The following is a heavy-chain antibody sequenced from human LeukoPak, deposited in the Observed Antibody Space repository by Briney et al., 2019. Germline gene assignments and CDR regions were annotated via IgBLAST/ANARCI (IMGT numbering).Heavy chain of an antibody. V-gene: IGHV3-23*01. D-gene: IGHD6-13*01. J-gene: IGHJ4*02. CDR3: ARKRAGYSSSWPLDY. Sequence: PGGSLRLSCAASGFTFSSYAMSWVRQAPGKGLEWVSAISGSGGSTYYADSVKGRFTISRDNSKNTLYLQMNSLRAEDTAVYYCARKRAGYSSSWPLDYWGQGTLVTVSS. CDR2: ISGSGGST. CDR1: GFTFSSYA.